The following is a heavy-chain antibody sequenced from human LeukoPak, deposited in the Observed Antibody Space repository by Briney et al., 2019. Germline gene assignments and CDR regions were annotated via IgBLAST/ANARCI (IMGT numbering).Heavy chain of an antibody. D-gene: IGHD6-19*01. CDR2: INPNSGGT. CDR1: GYTFTSYD. Sequence: GASVKVSCKASGYTFTSYDINWGRQAPGQGLEWMGWINPNSGGTNYAQKFQGRVTMTRDTSISTAYMEMSRLRSDDTAVYYCASFSSGVPRRFDYWGQGTLVTVSS. V-gene: IGHV1-2*02. CDR3: ASFSSGVPRRFDY. J-gene: IGHJ4*02.